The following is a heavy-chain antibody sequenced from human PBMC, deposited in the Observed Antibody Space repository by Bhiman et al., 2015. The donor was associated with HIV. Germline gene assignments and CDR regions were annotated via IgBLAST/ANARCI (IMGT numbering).Heavy chain of an antibody. D-gene: IGHD1-26*01. CDR2: IRYDGSNK. CDR3: ARPSGSYYFDH. Sequence: QVQLVESGGGVVQPGGSLRLSCAASGFGFSNYGVHWVRQAPGKGLEWVAFIRYDGSNKFYADSLKGRFTISRDNSKSTLYLHMNNLRPEDTSVYYCARPSGSYYFDHWGQGTLVTVSS. V-gene: IGHV3-30*02. J-gene: IGHJ4*02. CDR1: GFGFSNYG.